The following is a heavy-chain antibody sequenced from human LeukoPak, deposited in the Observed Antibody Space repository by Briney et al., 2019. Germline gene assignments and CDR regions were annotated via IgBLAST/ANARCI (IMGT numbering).Heavy chain of an antibody. CDR3: ARVHDFWSGYYPTNWFDP. J-gene: IGHJ5*02. D-gene: IGHD3-3*01. CDR2: IHYSGST. Sequence: SETLSITCTVSGGSISSHYWSWIRQPPGKGLEWIGYIHYSGSTNYNSSLKSRVTISVDTSKNQFSLKLSSVTAADTAVYYCARVHDFWSGYYPTNWFDPWGQGTLVTVSS. CDR1: GGSISSHY. V-gene: IGHV4-59*11.